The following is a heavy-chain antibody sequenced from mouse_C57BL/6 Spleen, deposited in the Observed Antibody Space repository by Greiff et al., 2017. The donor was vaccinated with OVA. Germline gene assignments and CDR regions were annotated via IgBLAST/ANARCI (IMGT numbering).Heavy chain of an antibody. V-gene: IGHV1-82*01. D-gene: IGHD1-3*01. J-gene: IGHJ2*01. CDR1: GYVFSSSW. Sequence: VQLQQSGPELVKPGASVKISCKASGYVFSSSWMNWVKQRPGKGLEWIGRIYPGDGDTNYNGKFKGKATLTADKSSITAYMPLSSLTSEDSAVYFCTSKALFDYWGQGTTLTVSS. CDR3: TSKALFDY. CDR2: IYPGDGDT.